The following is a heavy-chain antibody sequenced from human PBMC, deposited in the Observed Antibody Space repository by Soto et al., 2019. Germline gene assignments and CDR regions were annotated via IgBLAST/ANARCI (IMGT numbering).Heavy chain of an antibody. D-gene: IGHD3-10*01. CDR3: AKGTLLLWFGEFYFDY. J-gene: IGHJ4*02. CDR1: GFTFDDYA. V-gene: IGHV3-9*01. Sequence: LRLSCAASGFTFDDYAMHWVRQAPGKGLEWVSGISWNSGSIGYADSVKGRFTISRDNAKNSLYLQMNSLRAEDTALYYCAKGTLLLWFGEFYFDYWGQGTLVTVSS. CDR2: ISWNSGSI.